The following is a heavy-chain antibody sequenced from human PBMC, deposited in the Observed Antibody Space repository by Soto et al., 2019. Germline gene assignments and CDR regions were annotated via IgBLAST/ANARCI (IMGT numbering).Heavy chain of an antibody. CDR1: GYTFTSYG. CDR3: ATTLCGYEEFDYYYYMDV. CDR2: ISAYNGNT. D-gene: IGHD5-12*01. V-gene: IGHV1-18*01. Sequence: ASVKVSCKASGYTFTSYGISWVRQAPGQGLEWMGWISAYNGNTKYAQKLQGRVTMTTDTSTSTAYMELRSLWSDDTAVYYCATTLCGYEEFDYYYYMDVWGKGTTVTVSS. J-gene: IGHJ6*03.